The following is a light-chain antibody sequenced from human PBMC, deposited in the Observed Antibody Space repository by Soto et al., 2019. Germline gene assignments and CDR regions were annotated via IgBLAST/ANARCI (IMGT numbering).Light chain of an antibody. CDR1: QTISHNY. V-gene: IGKV3-20*01. J-gene: IGKJ2*01. CDR2: DAS. CDR3: QQYGDPPYA. Sequence: EIVWTQSPGILSLSPGERATLSCRASQTISHNYLAWYQHKPGQAPRLLIYDASTRATAIPARFSGSGSGTDFSLTISSLEPEDFAVYYCQQYGDPPYAFGQGTKLEVK.